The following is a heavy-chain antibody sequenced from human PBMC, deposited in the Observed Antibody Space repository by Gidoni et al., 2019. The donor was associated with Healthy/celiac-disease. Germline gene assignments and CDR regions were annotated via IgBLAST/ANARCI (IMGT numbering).Heavy chain of an antibody. CDR3: ARDWYREGYYSYGMDV. V-gene: IGHV1-69*06. Sequence: QVQLVQSGAEVKKPGSSVKVYCKASGGTFSSYAISWVRQAPGQGLEWMGGIIPIVGTANYAPKFQGRVTITADKSTSTAYMELSSLRSEDTAVYYCARDWYREGYYSYGMDVWGHGTTVTVSS. J-gene: IGHJ6*02. D-gene: IGHD3-10*01. CDR1: GGTFSSYA. CDR2: IIPIVGTA.